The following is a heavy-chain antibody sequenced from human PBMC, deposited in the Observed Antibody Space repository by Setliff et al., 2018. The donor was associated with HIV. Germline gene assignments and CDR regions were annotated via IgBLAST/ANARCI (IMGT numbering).Heavy chain of an antibody. V-gene: IGHV4-4*07. Sequence: SETLSLTCLVSGGSISSYYWSWIRQSAGKGLEWIGRIYSSGSTNYNPSLKSRVTISIDMSKNQFSLNLKSVTAADTAVYYCAGDPWSSAHGSWGQVTLVTVSS. D-gene: IGHD6-19*01. CDR1: GGSISSYY. CDR3: AGDPWSSAHGS. CDR2: IYSSGST. J-gene: IGHJ5*02.